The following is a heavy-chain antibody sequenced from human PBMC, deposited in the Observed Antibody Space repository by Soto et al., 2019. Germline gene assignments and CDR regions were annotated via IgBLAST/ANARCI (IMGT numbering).Heavy chain of an antibody. D-gene: IGHD5-12*01. CDR3: ASNIVATIEGGRYFDY. J-gene: IGHJ4*02. CDR2: IYYSGST. V-gene: IGHV4-31*03. Sequence: SETLSLTCTVSGGSISSGGYYWGWIRQHPGKGLEWFGYIYYSGSTYYNPSLKSRVTISVDTSKNQFSLKLSSVTAADTAVYYCASNIVATIEGGRYFDYWGQGTLVTVSS. CDR1: GGSISSGGYY.